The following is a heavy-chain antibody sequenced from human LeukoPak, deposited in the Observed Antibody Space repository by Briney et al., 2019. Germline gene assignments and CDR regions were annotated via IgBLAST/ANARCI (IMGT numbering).Heavy chain of an antibody. CDR3: ARDLGETVPAARIRRFDP. CDR1: GGSISSGGYY. V-gene: IGHV4-31*03. Sequence: RTSQTLSLTCTVSGGSISSGGYYWSWIRQHPGKGLEWIGYIYYSGSTYYNPSLKSRVTISVDTSKNQFSLKLSSVTAADTAVYYCARDLGETVPAARIRRFDPWGQGTLVTVSS. D-gene: IGHD2-2*01. CDR2: IYYSGST. J-gene: IGHJ5*02.